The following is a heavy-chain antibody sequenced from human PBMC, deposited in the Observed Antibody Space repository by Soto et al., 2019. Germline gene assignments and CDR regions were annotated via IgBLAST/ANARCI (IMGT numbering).Heavy chain of an antibody. CDR1: GFTFSSYA. J-gene: IGHJ4*02. V-gene: IGHV3-30-3*01. D-gene: IGHD1-26*01. Sequence: GGSLRLSCAASGFTFSSYAMHWVRQAPGKGLEWVAVISYDGSNKYYADSVKGRFTISRDNSKNTLYLQMNSLRAEDTAGYYCARDGRWAPDDVRFGYWGQGTLVTVSS. CDR2: ISYDGSNK. CDR3: ARDGRWAPDDVRFGY.